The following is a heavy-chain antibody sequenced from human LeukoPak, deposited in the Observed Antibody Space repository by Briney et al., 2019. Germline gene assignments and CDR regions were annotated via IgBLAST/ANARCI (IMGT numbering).Heavy chain of an antibody. V-gene: IGHV4-4*07. CDR1: GGSTSDYY. CDR2: IYYTGNT. CDR3: ARGGTLFTYFDS. D-gene: IGHD3-10*02. Sequence: SESLSLTCSVSGGSTSDYYWNWIRQPAGQGLEWLGRIYYTGNTAYNPSLESRLTMSLDTAKNQFSLKVTSVTAADTAVYYCARGGTLFTYFDSWGQGTLVTVSS. J-gene: IGHJ4*02.